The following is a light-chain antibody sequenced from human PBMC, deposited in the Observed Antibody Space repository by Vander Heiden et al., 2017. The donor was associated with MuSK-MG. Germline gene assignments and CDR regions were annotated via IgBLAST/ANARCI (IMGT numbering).Light chain of an antibody. CDR2: GAT. V-gene: IGKV1-39*01. Sequence: DIQMTQSPSSLSASVGDRVTITCRASQNIRNFLNWYQQKPGKAPRLLIYGATNLQSGVPPRFSGSGSGTDFTLTISSLQPDDFATYYCQQSDTTPLTFGGGTKVDIK. CDR1: QNIRNF. CDR3: QQSDTTPLT. J-gene: IGKJ4*01.